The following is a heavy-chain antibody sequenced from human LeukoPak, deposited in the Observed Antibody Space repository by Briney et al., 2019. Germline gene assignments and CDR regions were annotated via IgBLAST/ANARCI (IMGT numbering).Heavy chain of an antibody. CDR3: AKAIGSSTGSFDY. CDR2: ISWNSGSI. CDR1: GFTVSSNY. J-gene: IGHJ4*02. D-gene: IGHD2-2*01. V-gene: IGHV3-9*03. Sequence: GGSLRLSCAASGFTVSSNYMSWVRQAPGKGLEWVSGISWNSGSIGYADSVKGRFTISRDNAKNSLYLQMNSLRAEDMALYYCAKAIGSSTGSFDYWGQGTLVTVSS.